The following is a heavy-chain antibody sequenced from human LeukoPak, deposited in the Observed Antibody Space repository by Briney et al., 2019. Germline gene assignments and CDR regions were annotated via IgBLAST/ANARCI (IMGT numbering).Heavy chain of an antibody. V-gene: IGHV4-31*03. CDR1: GGSISSGGYY. Sequence: SQTLSLTCTVSGGSISSGGYYWSWIRQHPGEGLEWIGYIHYSGSTYYNPSLKSRVTISVDTSKNQFSLKLSSVTAADTAVYYCARSRREATVVSLDYWGQGTLVTVSS. CDR2: IHYSGST. CDR3: ARSRREATVVSLDY. D-gene: IGHD4-23*01. J-gene: IGHJ4*02.